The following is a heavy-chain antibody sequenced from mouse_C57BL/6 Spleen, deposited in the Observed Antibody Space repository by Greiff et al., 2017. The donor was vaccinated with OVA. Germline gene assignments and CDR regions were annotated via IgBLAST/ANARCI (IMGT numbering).Heavy chain of an antibody. V-gene: IGHV1-61*01. CDR2: IYPSDSET. CDR1: GYTFTSYW. Sequence: VKLQQPGAELVRPGSSVKLSCKASGYTFTSYWMDWVKQRPGQGLEWIGNIYPSDSETHYNQKFKDKATLTVDKSSSTAYMQLSSLTSEDSAVYYCARRGAYYGSSYNYAMDYWGQGTSVTVSS. J-gene: IGHJ4*01. D-gene: IGHD1-1*01. CDR3: ARRGAYYGSSYNYAMDY.